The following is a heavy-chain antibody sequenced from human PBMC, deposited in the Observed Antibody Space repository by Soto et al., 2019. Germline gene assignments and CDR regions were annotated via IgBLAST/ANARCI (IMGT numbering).Heavy chain of an antibody. CDR1: GFSFSSYY. V-gene: IGHV3-21*02. CDR3: ARSSGLATPGTMDF. J-gene: IGHJ4*02. D-gene: IGHD3-10*01. CDR2: ISISSSYI. Sequence: EVQLVESGGGLVKPGGSLKLCCAVSGFSFSSYYMNWVRQAPGKGLEWVSSISISSSYIYYSDSLKGRFAISRDNAKSSLYLQMNGLRADDTAVYYCARSSGLATPGTMDFWGQGTRVTVSS.